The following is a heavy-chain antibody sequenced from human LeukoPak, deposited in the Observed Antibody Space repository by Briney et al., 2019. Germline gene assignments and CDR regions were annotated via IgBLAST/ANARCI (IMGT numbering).Heavy chain of an antibody. J-gene: IGHJ4*02. D-gene: IGHD4-17*01. CDR1: GFTFSSYW. CDR2: IKQDGSEK. CDR3: ASIGYGDYFFDY. Sequence: GGSLRLSCAASGFTFSSYWMSWVRQAPGKGLEWVANIKQDGSEKYYVDSVKGRFTISRDNAKNTLYLQMNSLRAEDTAVYFCASIGYGDYFFDYWGQGTLVTVSS. V-gene: IGHV3-7*01.